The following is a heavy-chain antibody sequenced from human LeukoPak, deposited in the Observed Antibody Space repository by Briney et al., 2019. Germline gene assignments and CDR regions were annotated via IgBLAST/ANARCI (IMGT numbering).Heavy chain of an antibody. CDR2: IIPIFGTA. J-gene: IGHJ6*02. CDR3: ASRHLEPYSSSMYVGTDV. Sequence: SVKVSCKASGGTFSSYAISWVRQAPGQGLEWMGGIIPIFGTANYAQKFQGRVTITADESTSTAYMELSSLRSEDTAVYYCASRHLEPYSSSMYVGTDVWGQGTTVTVSS. CDR1: GGTFSSYA. D-gene: IGHD6-13*01. V-gene: IGHV1-69*13.